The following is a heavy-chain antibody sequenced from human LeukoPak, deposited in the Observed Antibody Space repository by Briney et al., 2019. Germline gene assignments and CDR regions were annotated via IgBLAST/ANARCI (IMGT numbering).Heavy chain of an antibody. V-gene: IGHV3-23*01. J-gene: IGHJ3*02. Sequence: PGGSLRLSCAASGFTFSNYAIHWVRQAPGKGLEWVSIVGGRGVKTYYADSVKGRFTISRDNSKNTVYLQMNSLRAEDTAVYYCARSSVLSEQWLVVGGAFDIWGQGTMVTVSS. CDR2: VGGRGVKT. CDR3: ARSSVLSEQWLVVGGAFDI. CDR1: GFTFSNYA. D-gene: IGHD6-19*01.